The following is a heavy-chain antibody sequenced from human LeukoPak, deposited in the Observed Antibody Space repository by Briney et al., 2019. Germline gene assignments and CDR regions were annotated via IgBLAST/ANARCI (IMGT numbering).Heavy chain of an antibody. CDR1: GGSINNYY. V-gene: IGHV4-4*07. J-gene: IGHJ6*03. Sequence: SETLSLTCTVSGGSINNYYWNWIRQPPGKGLEWIGRIYSSGSTNYNPSLKSRVTMSVDKSKNQFSLKLSSVTAADTAVYYCARADVGYSSSSPYYYYYYMDVWGKGTTVTVSS. CDR3: ARADVGYSSSSPYYYYYYMDV. CDR2: IYSSGST. D-gene: IGHD6-6*01.